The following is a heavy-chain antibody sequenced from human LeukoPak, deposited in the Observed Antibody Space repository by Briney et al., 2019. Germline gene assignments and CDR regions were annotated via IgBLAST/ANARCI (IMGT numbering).Heavy chain of an antibody. D-gene: IGHD1-1*01. Sequence: GGSLRLSCAASGFIFSSYEMNWVRQAPGKGLEWVSYISSSSRYTNYADSVKGRFTISRDNAKNSLYLQMNSLRAEDTAVYYCARDPGYWGQGTLVTVSS. CDR3: ARDPGY. V-gene: IGHV3-21*05. J-gene: IGHJ4*02. CDR1: GFIFSSYE. CDR2: ISSSSRYT.